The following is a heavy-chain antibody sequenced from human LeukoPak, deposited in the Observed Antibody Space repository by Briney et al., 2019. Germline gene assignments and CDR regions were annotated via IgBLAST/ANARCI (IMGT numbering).Heavy chain of an antibody. CDR3: AREGGETYYYYGMDV. CDR2: INPNSGGT. V-gene: IGHV1-2*04. J-gene: IGHJ6*02. D-gene: IGHD3-10*01. CDR1: GYTFTGYY. Sequence: GASVKVSFKASGYTFTGYYMHWVRQAPGQGLEWMGWINPNSGGTNYAQKFQGWVTMTRDTSISTAYMELSRLRSDDTAVYYCAREGGETYYYYGMDVWGQGTTVTVSS.